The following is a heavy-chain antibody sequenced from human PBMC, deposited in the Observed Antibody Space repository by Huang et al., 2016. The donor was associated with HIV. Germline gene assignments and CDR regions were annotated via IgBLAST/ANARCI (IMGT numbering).Heavy chain of an antibody. CDR2: ITSSGGTM. J-gene: IGHJ4*02. D-gene: IGHD2-21*01. CDR3: VRDYGDYDY. CDR1: GLTFSDHY. V-gene: IGHV3-11*04. Sequence: QVQLVESGGGLVKPGGSLRLSCAASGLTFSDHYMGWIRQAPGKGLQWISYITSSGGTMYHADSVMGRFTISRDNTRKSLYLQMNSLRPEDTATYFCVRDYGDYDYWGQGILVSVSS.